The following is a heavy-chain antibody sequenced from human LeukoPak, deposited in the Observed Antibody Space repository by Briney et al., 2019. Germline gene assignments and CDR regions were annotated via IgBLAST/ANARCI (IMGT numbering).Heavy chain of an antibody. D-gene: IGHD3-10*01. J-gene: IGHJ6*03. Sequence: ASVKVSCKASGYIFTGHYMHWVRQAPGQGREWVGWLNPNSGVTNYAQNFQGRVTMTRDTSINTAYMELSRLRSDDTAVYCCARSLWFGESYYYMDVWGKGTTVTVSS. CDR3: ARSLWFGESYYYMDV. CDR1: GYIFTGHY. V-gene: IGHV1-2*02. CDR2: LNPNSGVT.